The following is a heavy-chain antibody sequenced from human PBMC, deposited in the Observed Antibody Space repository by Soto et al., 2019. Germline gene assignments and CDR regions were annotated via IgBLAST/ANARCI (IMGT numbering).Heavy chain of an antibody. J-gene: IGHJ4*02. D-gene: IGHD3-16*01. Sequence: GGSLRLSCAASGFKFSNYAMSWVRQAPGKGLEWVSLISATGGGTYYADSVKGRFTISRDNSHNTLYLQAHSLTAEDTAVYYCAKDRRAGGNSAFYFDFWGQGAQVTVSS. CDR3: AKDRRAGGNSAFYFDF. V-gene: IGHV3-23*01. CDR2: ISATGGGT. CDR1: GFKFSNYA.